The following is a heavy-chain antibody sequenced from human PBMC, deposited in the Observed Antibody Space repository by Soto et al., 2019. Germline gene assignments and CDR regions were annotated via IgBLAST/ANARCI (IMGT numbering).Heavy chain of an antibody. J-gene: IGHJ3*02. CDR3: AKATRITMIVLRDAFDI. D-gene: IGHD3-22*01. Sequence: EVQLLESGGGLVQPGGSLRLSCAASGFTFSSYAMSWVRQAPGKGLEWVSAISGSGGSTYYADSVKGRFTISRDNSKNTLYLQMNSLRAEDTAVYYCAKATRITMIVLRDAFDIWGQGTMVTVSS. V-gene: IGHV3-23*01. CDR1: GFTFSSYA. CDR2: ISGSGGST.